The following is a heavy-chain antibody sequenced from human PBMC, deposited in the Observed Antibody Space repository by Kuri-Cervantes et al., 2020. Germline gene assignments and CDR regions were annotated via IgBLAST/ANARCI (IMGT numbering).Heavy chain of an antibody. J-gene: IGHJ4*02. D-gene: IGHD6-19*01. CDR2: IKQDGSEK. Sequence: GESLKISCAASGFTFSSYWMSWVRQAPGKGLERVANIKQDGSEKYYVDSVKGRFTISRDNAKNSLYLQMNSLRAEDTAVYYCARTPLYSSGWLDYWGQGTLVTVSS. CDR3: ARTPLYSSGWLDY. CDR1: GFTFSSYW. V-gene: IGHV3-7*01.